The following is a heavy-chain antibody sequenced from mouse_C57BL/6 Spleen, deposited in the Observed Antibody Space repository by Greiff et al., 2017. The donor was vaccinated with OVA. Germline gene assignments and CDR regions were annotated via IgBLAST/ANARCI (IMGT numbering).Heavy chain of an antibody. CDR1: GYAFSSSW. CDR2: IYPGDGDT. J-gene: IGHJ2*01. V-gene: IGHV1-82*01. Sequence: QVQLQQSGPELVKPGASVKISCKASGYAFSSSWMNWVKQRPGKGLEWIGRIYPGDGDTNYNGKFKGKATLTADKSSSTAYMQLSSLTSEDSAVYFCARAPHSNRFDYWGQGTTLTVSS. D-gene: IGHD2-5*01. CDR3: ARAPHSNRFDY.